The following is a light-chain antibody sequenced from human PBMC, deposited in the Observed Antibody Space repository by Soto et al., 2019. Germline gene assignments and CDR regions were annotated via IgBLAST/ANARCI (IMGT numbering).Light chain of an antibody. J-gene: IGLJ2*01. CDR1: SSDVGGYNY. Sequence: QSALTQPASVSGSPGQSITISCTGTSSDVGGYNYVSWYQQHPGKAPKLMIYEVSNRPSGVYNRFSGSKSGNTASLTISGLQDEDEADYYCSSYTSSSTLVFGGGTKLTVL. V-gene: IGLV2-14*01. CDR2: EVS. CDR3: SSYTSSSTLV.